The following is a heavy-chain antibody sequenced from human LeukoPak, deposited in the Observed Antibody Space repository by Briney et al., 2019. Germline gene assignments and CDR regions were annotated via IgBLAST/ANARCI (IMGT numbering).Heavy chain of an antibody. V-gene: IGHV3-20*04. J-gene: IGHJ5*02. CDR1: GFTFDDYG. D-gene: IGHD1-26*01. Sequence: GGSLRLACAAYGFTFDDYGMSWVRQAPGRGLGWVSTINWDGDSTDYADSVKGRFTISRDNAKNSLYLQMNSLRAEDTALYYCAKNRWRSGSHDGGIDPWGQGTLVTVSS. CDR3: AKNRWRSGSHDGGIDP. CDR2: INWDGDST.